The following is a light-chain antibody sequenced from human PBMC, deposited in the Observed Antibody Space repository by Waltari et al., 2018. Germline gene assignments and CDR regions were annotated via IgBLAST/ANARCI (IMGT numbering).Light chain of an antibody. V-gene: IGLV1-40*01. CDR1: NSNIGAGYD. Sequence: QSVLTQPPSVSGAPGQRVTIPCPGSNSNIGAGYDVHWYQQLPGTAPKLLIYANTNRPSGVPDRFSGSKSGTSASLAITGLQAEDEADYYCQSYDSSLSGLFGGGTKLTVL. CDR2: ANT. J-gene: IGLJ3*02. CDR3: QSYDSSLSGL.